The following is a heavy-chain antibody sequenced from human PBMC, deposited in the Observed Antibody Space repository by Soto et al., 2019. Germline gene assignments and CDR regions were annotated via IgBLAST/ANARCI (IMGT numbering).Heavy chain of an antibody. CDR1: GGSISSGGYY. D-gene: IGHD3-22*01. CDR2: IYYSGST. CDR3: ARGSYYHYSSGTKKYGMDV. Sequence: SETLSLTCTVSGGSISSGGYYWSWIRQHPGKGLEWIGYIYYSGSTYYNPSLKSRVTISVDTSKNQFSLKLSSVTAADTAVYYCARGSYYHYSSGTKKYGMDVWGQGTKVTVYS. V-gene: IGHV4-31*03. J-gene: IGHJ6*02.